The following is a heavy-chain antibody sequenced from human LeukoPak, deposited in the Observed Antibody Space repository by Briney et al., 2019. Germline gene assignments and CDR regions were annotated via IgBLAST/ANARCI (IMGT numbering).Heavy chain of an antibody. V-gene: IGHV4-38-2*01. J-gene: IGHJ5*02. D-gene: IGHD2-2*02. Sequence: SETLSLTCAVSGFSISTGYSWGWVRQPPGKGLEWIGNICNSGTPFYNPSLKSRVTISLDTSKNHFSLRLTSVTAADTALYYCARVGLCIPPGATIFSWFDPVARGNPG. CDR1: GFSISTGYS. CDR3: ARVGLCIPPGATIFSWFDP. CDR2: ICNSGTP.